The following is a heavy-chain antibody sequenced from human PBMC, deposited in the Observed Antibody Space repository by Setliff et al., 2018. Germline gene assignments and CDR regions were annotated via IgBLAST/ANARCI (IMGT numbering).Heavy chain of an antibody. V-gene: IGHV4-34*01. CDR1: GGSISDYY. CDR3: ARDRQYCSSTSCYTSYFYYYAMDI. D-gene: IGHD2-2*02. CDR2: INHSGST. Sequence: SETLSLTCGGYGGSISDYYWSWIRQPPGKGPEWIGEINHSGSTNYNPSLKSRVTISLDTSRNQVSLKLSSVTAADTAVYYCARDRQYCSSTSCYTSYFYYYAMDIWGQGTTVTVS. J-gene: IGHJ6*02.